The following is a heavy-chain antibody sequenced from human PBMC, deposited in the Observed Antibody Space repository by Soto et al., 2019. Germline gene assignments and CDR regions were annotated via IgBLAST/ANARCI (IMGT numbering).Heavy chain of an antibody. CDR1: GGSVSSSNW. CDR3: ASVGSDYDNSGYYLP. CDR2: IYHSGST. D-gene: IGHD3-22*01. Sequence: KLRRTLSLTCIVSGGSVSSSNWWSWVRQPPGKGLEWIGEIYHSGSTTYNPSLKSRATISVDKSENQFSLRLKSVTAADTAVYYCASVGSDYDNSGYYLPWGPGTLVTVSS. J-gene: IGHJ5*02. V-gene: IGHV4-4*03.